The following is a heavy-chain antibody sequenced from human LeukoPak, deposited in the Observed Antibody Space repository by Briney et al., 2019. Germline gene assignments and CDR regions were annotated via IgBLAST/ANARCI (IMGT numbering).Heavy chain of an antibody. CDR2: IGGDATYYA. V-gene: IGHV3-23*01. J-gene: IGHJ4*02. CDR3: AKEAIGYSFSES. D-gene: IGHD1-26*01. Sequence: GGSLRLSCAASGYTFRNYAMSWLRQAPGEGLEWVSAIGGDATYYANYADSVKGRFTISRDNSKNMLYLQLNSLRAEDTAVYYCAKEAIGYSFSESWGQGTLVTVSS. CDR1: GYTFRNYA.